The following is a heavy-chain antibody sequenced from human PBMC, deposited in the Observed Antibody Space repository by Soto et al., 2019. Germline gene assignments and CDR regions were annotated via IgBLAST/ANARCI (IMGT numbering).Heavy chain of an antibody. V-gene: IGHV3-30-3*01. CDR3: PIDPVVASTGEPY. D-gene: IGHD2-15*01. Sequence: GGALRVSCTAPGLAFRSSAMHWVRKAPGKVGEWYTGISDDRSKKSFAGPVKGRSTISRDNAKITLYLQMNSLTAVHSSVYYCPIDPVVASTGEPYWGQGTLVTVSS. CDR2: ISDDRSKK. J-gene: IGHJ4*02. CDR1: GLAFRSSA.